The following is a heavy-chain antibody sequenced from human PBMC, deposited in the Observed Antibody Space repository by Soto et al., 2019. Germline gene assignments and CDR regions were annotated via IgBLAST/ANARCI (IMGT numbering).Heavy chain of an antibody. D-gene: IGHD3-9*01. CDR3: ARYFDWPSSFYL. Sequence: SETLSLTCTVSGGSISGYYWSWIRQPPGKRLEWIGYIDYYGSTNYNPSLKSRVTISVDTSKKQFSLNLGSVTAADTAIYYCARYFDWPSSFYLWGQGIRSPSPQ. CDR1: GGSISGYY. CDR2: IDYYGST. J-gene: IGHJ3*01. V-gene: IGHV4-59*01.